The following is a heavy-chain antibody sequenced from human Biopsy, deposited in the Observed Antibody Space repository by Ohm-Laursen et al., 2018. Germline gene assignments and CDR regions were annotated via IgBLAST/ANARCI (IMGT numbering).Heavy chain of an antibody. CDR2: IYYSGST. CDR3: ARATNSTGWPYYYFYGMDV. J-gene: IGHJ6*02. Sequence: SDTLSLTCTVSGGFISSDYWSWIRQTPGKGLEWIGYIYYSGSTNYNPSLKSRVTISVDTSKNQFSPRLNSVTAADTAVYYCARATNSTGWPYYYFYGMDVWGQGTTVTVSS. CDR1: GGFISSDY. D-gene: IGHD2/OR15-2a*01. V-gene: IGHV4-59*07.